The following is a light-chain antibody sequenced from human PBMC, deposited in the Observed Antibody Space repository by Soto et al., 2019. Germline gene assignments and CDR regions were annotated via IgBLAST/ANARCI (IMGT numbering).Light chain of an antibody. CDR1: QSVISNY. V-gene: IGKV3-20*01. CDR2: GAS. Sequence: ESVLTQSPGTLSLSQGERATLSCRSSQSVISNYLAWYQQKPGQAPRLLIYGASTRATGIPDRFSGSGSGTDFTLTISRLEPEDFAVYYCQQHGSSPITFGQGTRLEI. J-gene: IGKJ5*01. CDR3: QQHGSSPIT.